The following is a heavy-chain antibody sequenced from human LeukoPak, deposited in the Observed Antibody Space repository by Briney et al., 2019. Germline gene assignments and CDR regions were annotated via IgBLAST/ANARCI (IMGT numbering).Heavy chain of an antibody. D-gene: IGHD6-19*01. J-gene: IGHJ3*02. CDR1: GGSFSGYY. CDR2: INHSGST. CDR3: ARRGIAVGLRAPPDAFHI. V-gene: IGHV4-34*01. Sequence: PSETLSLTCAVYGGSFSGYYWSWIRQPPGKGLEWIGEINHSGSTNYNPSLKSRVTISVDTSKNQFSLKLSSVTAADTAVYYCARRGIAVGLRAPPDAFHIWGQGTMVTVSS.